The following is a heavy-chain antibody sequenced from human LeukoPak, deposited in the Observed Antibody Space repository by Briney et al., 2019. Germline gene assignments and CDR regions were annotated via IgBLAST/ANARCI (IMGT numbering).Heavy chain of an antibody. D-gene: IGHD1-26*01. Sequence: GGALTLSCAAFVFIFSTYPRHWVRQTPARQLEECSAIGSTGTTTYYSNSVKNRFIISRDNSKNMLYLQMGSLATEDMAVYYCARLIVGPASRYFDLWGQGTLVTVSS. J-gene: IGHJ4*02. CDR1: VFIFSTYP. V-gene: IGHV3-64*01. CDR3: ARLIVGPASRYFDL. CDR2: IGSTGTTT.